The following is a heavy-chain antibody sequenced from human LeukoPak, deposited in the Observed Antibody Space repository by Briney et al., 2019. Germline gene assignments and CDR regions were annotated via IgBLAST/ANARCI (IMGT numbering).Heavy chain of an antibody. V-gene: IGHV1-2*04. CDR3: AATYGSGNYFDY. J-gene: IGHJ4*02. Sequence: ASVKVSCKASGYTFTGYYIHWVRQAPGQGLEWMGWINPNSGGTNYAQKFQGWVTMTRDTSISTAYMELSRLRSDDTAVYYCAATYGSGNYFDYWGQGTLVTVSS. CDR2: INPNSGGT. D-gene: IGHD3-10*01. CDR1: GYTFTGYY.